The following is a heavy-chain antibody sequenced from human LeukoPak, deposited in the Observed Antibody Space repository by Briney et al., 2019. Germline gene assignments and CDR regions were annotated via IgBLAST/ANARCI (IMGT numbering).Heavy chain of an antibody. J-gene: IGHJ5*02. CDR2: IKQDGSEK. V-gene: IGHV3-7*01. CDR3: ARDTVFRQNWFDP. Sequence: GGSLRLSCAASGFTFSSYWMSWVRQAPGKGLEWVANIKQDGSEKYYVDSVKGRFTISRDNAKNSLYLQMNSLRAEDTAVYYCARDTVFRQNWFDPWGQGTLITVSS. CDR1: GFTFSSYW. D-gene: IGHD4-11*01.